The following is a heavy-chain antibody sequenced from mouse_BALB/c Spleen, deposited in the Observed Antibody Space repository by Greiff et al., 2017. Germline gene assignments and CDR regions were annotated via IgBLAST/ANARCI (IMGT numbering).Heavy chain of an antibody. D-gene: IGHD2-2*01. CDR2: ISSGGGST. J-gene: IGHJ3*01. V-gene: IGHV5-12-1*01. CDR1: GFAFSSYD. Sequence: DVMLVESGGGLVKPGGSLKLSCAASGFAFSSYDMSWVRQTPEKRLEWVAYISSGGGSTYYPDTVKGRFTISRDNAKNTLYLQMSSLKSEDTAMYYCARHYYGYDEFAYWGQGTLVTVSA. CDR3: ARHYYGYDEFAY.